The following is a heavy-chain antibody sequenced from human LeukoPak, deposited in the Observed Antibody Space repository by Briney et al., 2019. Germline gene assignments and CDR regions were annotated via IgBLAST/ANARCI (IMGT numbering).Heavy chain of an antibody. CDR1: GGTFSSYA. V-gene: IGHV1-69*13. CDR2: IIPIFGTA. Sequence: AASVKVSCKASGGTFSSYAISWVRQAPGQGLEWMGGIIPIFGTANYAQKFQGRVTITADESTSTAYMELSSLRSEDTAVYYCARAYKDSSSWYYGSGIPYYFDYWGQGTLVTVSS. J-gene: IGHJ4*02. CDR3: ARAYKDSSSWYYGSGIPYYFDY. D-gene: IGHD6-13*01.